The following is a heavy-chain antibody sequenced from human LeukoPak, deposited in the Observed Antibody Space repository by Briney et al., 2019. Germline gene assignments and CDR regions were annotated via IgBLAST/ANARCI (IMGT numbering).Heavy chain of an antibody. J-gene: IGHJ6*02. CDR2: MTNGGSII. V-gene: IGHV3-11*01. D-gene: IGHD3-9*01. CDR3: ARSIGLTGGGVDV. Sequence: GGPLRLLCAPSGFTFRDYNMNWLRHAPGKGLEWVSYMTNGGSIIQHADCVKGQFNISRDNAKKTLYLQMNSLRAEDTAVYYCARSIGLTGGGVDVWGQGTTVTVSS. CDR1: GFTFRDYN.